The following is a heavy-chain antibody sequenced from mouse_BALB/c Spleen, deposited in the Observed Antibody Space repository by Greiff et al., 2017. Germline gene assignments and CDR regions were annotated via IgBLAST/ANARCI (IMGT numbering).Heavy chain of an antibody. CDR2: ISSGGST. Sequence: EVQRVESGGGLVKPGGSLKLSCAASGFTFSSYAMSWVRQTPEKRLEWVASISSGGSTYYPDSVKGRFTIHRDNARNILYLQMSSLRSEDTAMYYCARDSTMITTPYFDYWGQGTTLTVSS. CDR1: GFTFSSYA. D-gene: IGHD2-4*01. J-gene: IGHJ2*01. V-gene: IGHV5-6-5*01. CDR3: ARDSTMITTPYFDY.